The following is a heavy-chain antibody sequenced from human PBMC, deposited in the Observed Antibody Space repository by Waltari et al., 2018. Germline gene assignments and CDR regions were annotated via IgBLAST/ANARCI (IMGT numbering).Heavy chain of an antibody. V-gene: IGHV1-69*12. Sequence: QVQLVTSGAEVRKPGSPVKVACKVSGGTLRSFATRRVRRVPGQGHGWMGGIIPIFGKANDAQKFQGRVTITADESTSTAYMELSSLRYEDTAVYYCARAVKDGDYGLNYYYYGMDVWGQGTTVTVSS. CDR2: IIPIFGKA. J-gene: IGHJ6*02. CDR1: GGTLRSFA. CDR3: ARAVKDGDYGLNYYYYGMDV. D-gene: IGHD4-17*01.